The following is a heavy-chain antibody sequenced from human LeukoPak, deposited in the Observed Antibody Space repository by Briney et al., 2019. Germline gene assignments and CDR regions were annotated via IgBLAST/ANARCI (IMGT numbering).Heavy chain of an antibody. CDR2: ISGSGGST. D-gene: IGHD4-23*01. V-gene: IGHV3-23*01. CDR1: GFTFSTFA. J-gene: IGHJ3*02. Sequence: GGSLRLSCAASGFTFSTFAVSWVRQAPGKGLEWVSAISGSGGSTYYADSVKGRFTISRDNSKNTLYLQMNSLRAEDTAVYYCAKSPAVDAAFNIWGQGTMVTVSS. CDR3: AKSPAVDAAFNI.